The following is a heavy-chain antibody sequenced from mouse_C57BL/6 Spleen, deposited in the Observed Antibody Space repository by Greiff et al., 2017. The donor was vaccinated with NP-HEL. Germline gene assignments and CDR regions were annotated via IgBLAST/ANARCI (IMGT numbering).Heavy chain of an antibody. CDR1: GYTFTSYW. J-gene: IGHJ4*01. V-gene: IGHV1-50*01. CDR2: IDPSDSYT. D-gene: IGHD1-1*02. CDR3: ARSLWGHAMDY. Sequence: QVQLQQPGAELVKPGASVKLSCKASGYTFTSYWMQWVKQRPGQGLEWIGEIDPSDSYTNYNQKFKGKATLTVDTSSSTAYMQLSSLTSEDSAVYYCARSLWGHAMDYWGQGTSVTVSS.